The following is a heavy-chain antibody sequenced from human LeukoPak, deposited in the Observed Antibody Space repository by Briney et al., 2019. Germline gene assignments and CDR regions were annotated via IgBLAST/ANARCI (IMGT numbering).Heavy chain of an antibody. D-gene: IGHD6-19*01. Sequence: GRSLRLSCAASGFTFSSYAMHWVCQAPGKGLEWVAVISYDGSNKYYADSVKGRFTISRDNSKNTLYLQMNSLRAEDTAVYYCARDQGSGWYDYWGQGTLVTVSS. J-gene: IGHJ4*02. V-gene: IGHV3-30-3*01. CDR3: ARDQGSGWYDY. CDR1: GFTFSSYA. CDR2: ISYDGSNK.